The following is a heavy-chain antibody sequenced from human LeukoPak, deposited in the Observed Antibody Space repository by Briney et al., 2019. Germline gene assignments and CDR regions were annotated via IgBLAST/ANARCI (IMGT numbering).Heavy chain of an antibody. CDR3: ARGLATAAAY. D-gene: IGHD6-13*01. V-gene: IGHV3-7*01. Sequence: HPSETLSLTCTVSTGSIIDYYWSWVRQAPGKGLEWLVNIDQEGSQEYYVDSVKGRFTISRDNARNSVYLQMNSLRGEDTAVYYCARGLATAAAYWGQGTLVTVAS. CDR1: TGSIIDYY. CDR2: IDQEGSQE. J-gene: IGHJ4*02.